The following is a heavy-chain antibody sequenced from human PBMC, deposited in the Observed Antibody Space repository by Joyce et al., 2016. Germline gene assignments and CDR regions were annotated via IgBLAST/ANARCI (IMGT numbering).Heavy chain of an antibody. V-gene: IGHV4-34*01. CDR3: ARGPRSNWGLVWFDP. CDR2: INHSGST. D-gene: IGHD7-27*01. J-gene: IGHJ5*02. CDR1: GGSFSGYY. Sequence: QVQLQQWGAGLLKPSETLSLTCAVYGGSFSGYYWSWIRQPPGKGLEWIGEINHSGSTNDNPSLKSRVTISVDTSKNQFSLKLGSVTAADTAVYYCARGPRSNWGLVWFDPWAQGTLVTVSS.